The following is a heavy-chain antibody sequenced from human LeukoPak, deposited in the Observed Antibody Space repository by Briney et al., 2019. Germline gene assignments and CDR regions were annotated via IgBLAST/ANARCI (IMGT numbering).Heavy chain of an antibody. CDR2: INHSGST. V-gene: IGHV4-34*01. CDR1: GGSFSGYH. CDR3: ARGPQRAFDI. J-gene: IGHJ3*02. Sequence: SETLSLTCAVYGGSFSGYHWSWIRQPPGKGLEWIGEINHSGSTNYNPSLKSRVTISVDTSKNQFSLKLSSVTAADTAVYYCARGPQRAFDIWGQGTMVTVSS.